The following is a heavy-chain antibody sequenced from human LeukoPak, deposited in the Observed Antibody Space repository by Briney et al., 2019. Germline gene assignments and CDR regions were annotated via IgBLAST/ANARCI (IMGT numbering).Heavy chain of an antibody. CDR3: ARDPGSGWSYGHYGMDV. CDR2: IYSGGST. CDR1: GFTVSSNY. D-gene: IGHD6-19*01. V-gene: IGHV3-66*01. Sequence: PGGSLRLSCAASGFTVSSNYMSWVRQAPGKGLEWVSVIYSGGSTYYADSVKGRFTISRDNSKNTLYLQMNSLRAEDTAVYYCARDPGSGWSYGHYGMDVWGQGTTVTVSS. J-gene: IGHJ6*02.